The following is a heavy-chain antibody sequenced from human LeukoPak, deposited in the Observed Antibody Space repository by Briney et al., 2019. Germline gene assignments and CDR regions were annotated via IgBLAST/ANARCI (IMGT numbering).Heavy chain of an antibody. V-gene: IGHV3-9*03. J-gene: IGHJ3*01. CDR1: GFTFADSA. CDR3: TKDRSSTLDDAFDF. Sequence: GGSLRLSCAACGFTFADSAMHWVRQTPGKGLEWVSGIDWSGRTMVYADSVKGRFTISRDNAKNSLYLEMSSLRAEDMALYYCTKDRSSTLDDAFDFWGQGTMVTVSS. CDR2: IDWSGRTM. D-gene: IGHD2-2*01.